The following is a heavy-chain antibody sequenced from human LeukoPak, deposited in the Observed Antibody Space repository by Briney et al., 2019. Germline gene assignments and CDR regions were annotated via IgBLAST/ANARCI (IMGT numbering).Heavy chain of an antibody. D-gene: IGHD4-23*01. Sequence: GGSLRLSCAASAFTFSNYDIHWVRQTPGKGLEWVAGIRGDGNRQYYTESVGGRFTISRDNSRNAAYLEMSSLRVDDTAIYYCARGRWIDCWGQGALVTVSS. J-gene: IGHJ4*02. CDR2: IRGDGNRQ. CDR1: AFTFSNYD. V-gene: IGHV3-33*01. CDR3: ARGRWIDC.